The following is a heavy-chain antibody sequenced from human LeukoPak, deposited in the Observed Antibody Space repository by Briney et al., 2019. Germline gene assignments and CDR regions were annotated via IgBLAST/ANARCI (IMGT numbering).Heavy chain of an antibody. J-gene: IGHJ5*01. Sequence: GGSLRLSCATSGFTFSNYWMSWLRQAPGKGLVWVSRIKNDGSSASYAESVKGRSTISRDNARSTLYLQMNSLRVDDTAVYYCAKSDWFDPWGRGILVTVSS. CDR1: GFTFSNYW. CDR3: AKSDWFDP. CDR2: IKNDGSSA. V-gene: IGHV3-74*01.